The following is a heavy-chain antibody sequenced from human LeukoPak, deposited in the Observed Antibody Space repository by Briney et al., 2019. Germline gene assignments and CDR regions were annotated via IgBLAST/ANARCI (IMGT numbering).Heavy chain of an antibody. V-gene: IGHV3-21*01. CDR3: ARDTLSYYYDSTDY. CDR2: ISSSSSYI. D-gene: IGHD3-22*01. CDR1: GFTFSSYA. Sequence: PGGSLRLSCAASGFTFSSYAMSWVRQAPGKGLEWVSSISSSSSYIYYADSVKGRFTISRDNAKNSLYLQMNSLRAEDTAEYYCARDTLSYYYDSTDYWGQGTLVTVSS. J-gene: IGHJ4*02.